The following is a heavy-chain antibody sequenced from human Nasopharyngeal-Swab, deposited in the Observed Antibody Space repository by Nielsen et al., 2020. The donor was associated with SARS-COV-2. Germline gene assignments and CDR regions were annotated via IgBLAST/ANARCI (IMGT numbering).Heavy chain of an antibody. V-gene: IGHV1-18*04. Sequence: ASVKASCKASGYTFTSYGISWVRQAPGQGLEWMGWISAYNGNTNYAQKLQGRVTMTTDTSTSTAYMELRSLRSDDTAVYYCARDGNFWSGYPLSADYWGQGTLVTVSS. D-gene: IGHD3-3*01. CDR2: ISAYNGNT. J-gene: IGHJ4*02. CDR3: ARDGNFWSGYPLSADY. CDR1: GYTFTSYG.